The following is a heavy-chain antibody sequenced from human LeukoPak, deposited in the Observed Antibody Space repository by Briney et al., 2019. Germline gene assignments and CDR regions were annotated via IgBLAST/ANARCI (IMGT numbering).Heavy chain of an antibody. CDR3: AKDSNGSGSYLDY. CDR2: ISYDGGDK. J-gene: IGHJ4*02. Sequence: GGSLRLSCAASGVTFTSSPMHWVRQAPGKGLEWVAVISYDGGDKYYADSVKGRITVSRDNSKNTLSLQMNSLGPEDTAVYYCAKDSNGSGSYLDYWGQGTLVTVSS. V-gene: IGHV3-30*04. CDR1: GVTFTSSP. D-gene: IGHD3-10*01.